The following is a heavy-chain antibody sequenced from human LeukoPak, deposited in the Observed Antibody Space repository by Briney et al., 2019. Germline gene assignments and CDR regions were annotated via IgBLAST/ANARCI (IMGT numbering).Heavy chain of an antibody. CDR2: IYHSGST. CDR1: GGSISSSSYY. V-gene: IGHV4-39*07. CDR3: ARVGQLWDPYYYMDV. Sequence: SETLSLTCTVSGGSISSSSYYWGWIRQPPGKGLEWIGSIYHSGSTYYNPSLKSRVTISVDTSKNQFSLKLSSVTAADTAVYYCARVGQLWDPYYYMDVWGKGTTVTVSS. D-gene: IGHD5-18*01. J-gene: IGHJ6*03.